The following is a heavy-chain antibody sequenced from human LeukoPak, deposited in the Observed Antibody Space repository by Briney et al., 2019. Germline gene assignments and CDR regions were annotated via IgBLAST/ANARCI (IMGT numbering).Heavy chain of an antibody. CDR3: ARDPHLGYCSGGSCYFDY. J-gene: IGHJ4*02. D-gene: IGHD2-15*01. V-gene: IGHV3-7*01. CDR1: GFTVSSNY. Sequence: GGSLRLSCAASGFTVSSNYMSWVRQAPGKGLEWVANIKQDGSEKYYVDSVKGRFTISRDNAKNSLYLQMNSLRAEDTAVYYCARDPHLGYCSGGSCYFDYWGQGTLVTVSS. CDR2: IKQDGSEK.